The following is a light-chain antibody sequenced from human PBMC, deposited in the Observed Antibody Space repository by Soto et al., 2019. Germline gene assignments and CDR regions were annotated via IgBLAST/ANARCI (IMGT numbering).Light chain of an antibody. V-gene: IGKV3-11*01. CDR1: QSVSRH. J-gene: IGKJ4*01. Sequence: PGERATLSCRASQSVSRHLAWYQQQPGQAPRLLIFDASDRATGIPARFSGSGSWTTFTLTISSLEPEDFAVYYCQQRSNWPPVTFGGGTKVEIK. CDR3: QQRSNWPPVT. CDR2: DAS.